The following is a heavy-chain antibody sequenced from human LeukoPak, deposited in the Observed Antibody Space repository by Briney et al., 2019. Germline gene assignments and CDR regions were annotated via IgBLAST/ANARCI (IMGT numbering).Heavy chain of an antibody. D-gene: IGHD3-10*01. V-gene: IGHV4-61*01. CDR3: ARELLWFGIFDY. J-gene: IGHJ4*02. CDR1: GGSVSSGSYY. Sequence: SETLSLTCTVSGGSVSSGSYYWSWIQQPPGKGLEWIGYIYYSGSTNYNPSLKSRVTISVDTSKNQFSLKLSSVTAADTAVYYCARELLWFGIFDYWGQGTLVTVSS. CDR2: IYYSGST.